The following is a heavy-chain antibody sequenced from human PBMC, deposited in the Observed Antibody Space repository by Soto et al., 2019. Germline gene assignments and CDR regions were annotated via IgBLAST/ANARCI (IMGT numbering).Heavy chain of an antibody. J-gene: IGHJ6*03. CDR2: IIPILGIA. CDR3: ARHGTQAYYYYYYKDV. Sequence: QVQLVPSGAEVKKPGSSVKVSCKASGGTFSSYTISWVRQAPGQGLEWMGRIIPILGIANYAQKFQGRVTITADKSTSTAYMELSSLRSEDTAVYYCARHGTQAYYYYYYKDVWGRGTTVTVSS. CDR1: GGTFSSYT. D-gene: IGHD6-13*01. V-gene: IGHV1-69*02.